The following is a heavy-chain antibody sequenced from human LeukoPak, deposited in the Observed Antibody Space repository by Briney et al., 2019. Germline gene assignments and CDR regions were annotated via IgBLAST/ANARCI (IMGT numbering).Heavy chain of an antibody. J-gene: IGHJ4*02. CDR3: ATVGQQQLITFDS. D-gene: IGHD6-13*01. CDR2: VKKDASEK. Sequence: PGGSLRLSCAASGFTFSNNWMTWVRQAPGKGLEWVASVKKDASEKYYVDSVKGRFTISRDNAKNSLFLQMNSLRAEDTALYYCATVGQQQLITFDSWGQGTLVTVSS. V-gene: IGHV3-7*01. CDR1: GFTFSNNW.